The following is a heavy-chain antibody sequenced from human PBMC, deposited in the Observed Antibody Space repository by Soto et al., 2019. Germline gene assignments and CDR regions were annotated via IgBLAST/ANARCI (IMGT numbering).Heavy chain of an antibody. CDR2: IIPIFGTA. CDR3: ATGSHYYASSGYRAFDI. D-gene: IGHD3-22*01. J-gene: IGHJ3*02. CDR1: GGTFSSYS. V-gene: IGHV1-69*01. Sequence: SVNVSFKASGGTFSSYSTSWVRQAPGQGLEFMGGIIPIFGTANYAQKFQGRVTITADESTSTAYMELSSLRSEDTAVYYCATGSHYYASSGYRAFDIWGQGTMVTVS.